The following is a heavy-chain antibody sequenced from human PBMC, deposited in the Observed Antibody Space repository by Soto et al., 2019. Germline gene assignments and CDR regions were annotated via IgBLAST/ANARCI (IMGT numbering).Heavy chain of an antibody. V-gene: IGHV4-59*01. CDR1: GGSISSYY. CDR3: ARGDSSLEYYYGMDV. CDR2: IYYSGST. Sequence: QVQLQESGPGLVKPSETLSLTCTVSGGSISSYYWSWIRQPPGKGLEWIGYIYYSGSTNYNPSLKSRVTISVDTSKNQCSLKLSSVTAADTAVYYCARGDSSLEYYYGMDVWGQGTTVTVSS. D-gene: IGHD6-13*01. J-gene: IGHJ6*02.